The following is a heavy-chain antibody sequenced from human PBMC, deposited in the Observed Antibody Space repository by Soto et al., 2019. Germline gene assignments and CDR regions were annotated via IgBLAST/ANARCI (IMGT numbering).Heavy chain of an antibody. Sequence: ASVKVSCKASGYTFTSYYMHWVRQAPGQGLEWMGIINPSGGSTSYAQKFQGRVTITRDTSASTAYMELSSLRSEDTAVYYCAGEATMVRGVIILYYMDVWGKGTTVTVSS. CDR1: GYTFTSYY. CDR2: INPSGGST. J-gene: IGHJ6*03. CDR3: AGEATMVRGVIILYYMDV. V-gene: IGHV1-46*01. D-gene: IGHD3-10*01.